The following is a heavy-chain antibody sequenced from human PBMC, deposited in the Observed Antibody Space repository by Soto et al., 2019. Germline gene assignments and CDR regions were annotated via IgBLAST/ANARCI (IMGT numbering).Heavy chain of an antibody. J-gene: IGHJ5*02. Sequence: PSETLSLTCTVSGGSISSGDYYWSWIRQPPGKGLEWIGYIYYSGSTYYNPSLKSRVTISVDTSKNQFSLKLSSVTAADTAVYYCARCSSSWYRCWFDPWGQGALVTVSS. V-gene: IGHV4-30-4*01. CDR2: IYYSGST. CDR1: GGSISSGDYY. CDR3: ARCSSSWYRCWFDP. D-gene: IGHD6-13*01.